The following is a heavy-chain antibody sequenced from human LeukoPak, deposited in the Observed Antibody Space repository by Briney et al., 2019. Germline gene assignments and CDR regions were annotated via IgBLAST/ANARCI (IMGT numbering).Heavy chain of an antibody. V-gene: IGHV3-11*01. CDR1: GFTFSDYY. Sequence: GGSLRLSCAASGFTFSDYYMTWIRQAPGKGLEWVSYISRGGSTIYYADSVEGRFTISRDNAKNSLYLQMNSLRVEDTAVYYCVRSGSGGPFDYWGQGTLVTVSS. CDR3: VRSGSGGPFDY. J-gene: IGHJ4*02. CDR2: ISRGGSTI. D-gene: IGHD3-10*01.